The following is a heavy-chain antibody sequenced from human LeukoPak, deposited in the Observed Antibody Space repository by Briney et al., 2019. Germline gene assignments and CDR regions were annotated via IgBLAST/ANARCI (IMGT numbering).Heavy chain of an antibody. D-gene: IGHD3-10*01. V-gene: IGHV3-21*01. J-gene: IGHJ4*02. CDR3: ARNFYGSGRPYFDY. CDR2: ISSSSSYI. Sequence: MSGGSLRLSCAASGFTFSSYSMNWVRQAPGKGLEWVSSISSSSSYIYYADSVKGRFTISRDNAKNSLYLQMNSLRAEDTAVYYCARNFYGSGRPYFDYWGQGTLVTVSS. CDR1: GFTFSSYS.